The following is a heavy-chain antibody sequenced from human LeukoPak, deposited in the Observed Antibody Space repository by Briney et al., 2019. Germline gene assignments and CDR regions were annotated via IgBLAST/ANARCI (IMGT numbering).Heavy chain of an antibody. J-gene: IGHJ5*02. CDR3: AKGRNSPDP. V-gene: IGHV3-23*01. Sequence: PGGSLRLSCAASGFTFSSYAMSWVRQAPGKGLDWVSSISGSDGSTYYAGSVKGRFTISRDNSKNMLYLQMNSLRVEDTALYYCAKGRNSPDPWGQGTLVTVSS. CDR1: GFTFSSYA. D-gene: IGHD5-24*01. CDR2: ISGSDGST.